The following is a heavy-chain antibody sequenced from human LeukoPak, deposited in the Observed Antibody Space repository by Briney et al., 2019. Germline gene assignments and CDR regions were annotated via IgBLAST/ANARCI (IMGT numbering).Heavy chain of an antibody. D-gene: IGHD6-19*01. CDR1: GGSISSGSYY. Sequence: SQTLSLTCTVSGGSISSGSYYWSWIRQPAGKGLEWIGRIYTSGSTNYNPSLKSRVTISVDTSKNQFSLKLSSVTAADTAVYYCARDRGYSSLDYWGQGTLVTVSS. V-gene: IGHV4-61*02. CDR2: IYTSGST. CDR3: ARDRGYSSLDY. J-gene: IGHJ4*02.